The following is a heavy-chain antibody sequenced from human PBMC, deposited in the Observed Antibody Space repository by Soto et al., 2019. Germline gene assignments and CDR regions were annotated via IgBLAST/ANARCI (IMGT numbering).Heavy chain of an antibody. J-gene: IGHJ3*01. CDR2: IKRDGTVT. D-gene: IGHD3-3*01. CDR1: GFTFSAFW. V-gene: IGHV3-7*04. Sequence: EVQLVESGGGLVQPGESLRLSCAASGFTFSAFWMTWLRQAPGKGLEWVANIKRDGTVTHYGDSVEGRCTLSRDNAQNLFFLQLNSLEPEDTAIEYWARDLSPPGEFFLGAFDVLGQGAFVTVSS. CDR3: ARDLSPPGEFFLGAFDV.